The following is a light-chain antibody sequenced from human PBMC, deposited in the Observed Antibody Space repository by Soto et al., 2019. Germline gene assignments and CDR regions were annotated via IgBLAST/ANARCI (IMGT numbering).Light chain of an antibody. V-gene: IGKV1-33*01. J-gene: IGKJ3*01. CDR2: DAS. CDR1: QDISNY. CDR3: QQYVNCPGVL. Sequence: DIQMTQSPSSLSASVGDRVTITCQASQDISNYLNWYQQKPGKAPKLLIYDASTLETGIPSRFSGSGSGTNFTFTISSLQPEDIATYYCQQYVNCPGVLFGAGTKVDIK.